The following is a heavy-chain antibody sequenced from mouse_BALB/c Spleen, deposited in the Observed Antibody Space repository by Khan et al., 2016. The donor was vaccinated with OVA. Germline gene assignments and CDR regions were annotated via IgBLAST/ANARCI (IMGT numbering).Heavy chain of an antibody. CDR1: GYSFTSYS. Sequence: QVQLKQSGAELARPGASVKMSCKASGYSFTSYSMHWVKQRPGQGLEWIGYINPGSGNTNYNPKFKDKATLTSDKSSSTAYMQLSSLTSEDSAVYYCARRTTGYALDYWGQGTSVTVSA. J-gene: IGHJ4*01. CDR2: INPGSGNT. D-gene: IGHD2-14*01. CDR3: ARRTTGYALDY. V-gene: IGHV1-4*01.